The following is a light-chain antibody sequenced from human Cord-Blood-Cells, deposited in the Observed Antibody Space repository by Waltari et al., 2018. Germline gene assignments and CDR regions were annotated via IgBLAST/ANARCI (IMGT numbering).Light chain of an antibody. J-gene: IGKJ4*01. Sequence: ALQLTQPPSSLSASVGDRATILSRARQGISSALAWYQQKPGKAPKLLIYDASSLESGVPSRFSGSGSGTDFTLNISSLQPEDFATYYCQQFNNYPLTFGGGTKVEIK. V-gene: IGKV1D-13*01. CDR2: DAS. CDR3: QQFNNYPLT. CDR1: QGISSA.